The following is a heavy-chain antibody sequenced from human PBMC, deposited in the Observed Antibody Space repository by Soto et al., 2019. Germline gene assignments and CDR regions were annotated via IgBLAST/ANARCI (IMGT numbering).Heavy chain of an antibody. Sequence: PGESLKIFCKGSGYSFTSYWIGWVRQMPGKGLEWMGIIYPGDSDTRYSPSFQGQVTISADKSISTAYLQWSSLKASDTAMYYCARQGYSYGYPYYGMDVWGQGTTVTVSS. D-gene: IGHD5-18*01. CDR3: ARQGYSYGYPYYGMDV. J-gene: IGHJ6*02. CDR2: IYPGDSDT. V-gene: IGHV5-51*01. CDR1: GYSFTSYW.